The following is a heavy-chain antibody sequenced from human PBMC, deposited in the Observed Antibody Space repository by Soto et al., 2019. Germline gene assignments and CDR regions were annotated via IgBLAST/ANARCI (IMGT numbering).Heavy chain of an antibody. V-gene: IGHV3-66*01. CDR1: GFTVSTNY. Sequence: EVPLVESGGGLVQPGGSLRLSCAASGFTVSTNYMSWVRQAPGKGLEWVSVIYSGGSTYYADSVKGRFTISRDNSKNTLYFQMNSLRAEDTAVYYCARGTAKYYFDYWGQGTLVTVSS. D-gene: IGHD1-1*01. CDR2: IYSGGST. J-gene: IGHJ4*02. CDR3: ARGTAKYYFDY.